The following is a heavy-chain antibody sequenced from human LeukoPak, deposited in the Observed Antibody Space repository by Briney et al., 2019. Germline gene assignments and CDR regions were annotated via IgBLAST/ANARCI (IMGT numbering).Heavy chain of an antibody. D-gene: IGHD5-24*01. Sequence: GGSLRLSCAASGFTFDDYAMHWVRQAPGKGLEWVSYISSSGSTIYYADSVKGRFTISRDNAKNSLYLQMNSLRAEDTAVYYCARAPKRWLQRDKRGIDYWGQGTLVTVSS. J-gene: IGHJ4*02. V-gene: IGHV3-48*03. CDR3: ARAPKRWLQRDKRGIDY. CDR2: ISSSGSTI. CDR1: GFTFDDYA.